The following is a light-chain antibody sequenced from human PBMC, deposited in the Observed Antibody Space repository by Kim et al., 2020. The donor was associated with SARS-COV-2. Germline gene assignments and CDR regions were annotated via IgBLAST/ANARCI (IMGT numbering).Light chain of an antibody. Sequence: VSPGDRTTLSCGASLSISSNLAWYQQKPGQAPRLLIYGASTRATGVPARFSGSGSGTEFTLTISSLQSEDFAVYYCQQYYNWPPYTFGQGTKLEI. CDR1: LSISSN. V-gene: IGKV3-15*01. CDR3: QQYYNWPPYT. J-gene: IGKJ2*01. CDR2: GAS.